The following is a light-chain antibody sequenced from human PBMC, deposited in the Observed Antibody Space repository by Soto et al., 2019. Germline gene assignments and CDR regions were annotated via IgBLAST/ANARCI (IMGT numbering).Light chain of an antibody. CDR2: LNSDGSH. Sequence: QLVLTQSASASASLGASAKLTCTLSSGHSSYAIAWHQQQPEKGPRYLMKLNSDGSHSKGDGIPDRFSGSSSGAERYLTISSLQSEDEADYYCQTWGTGPAVFGGGTQLTVL. CDR1: SGHSSYA. CDR3: QTWGTGPAV. J-gene: IGLJ7*01. V-gene: IGLV4-69*01.